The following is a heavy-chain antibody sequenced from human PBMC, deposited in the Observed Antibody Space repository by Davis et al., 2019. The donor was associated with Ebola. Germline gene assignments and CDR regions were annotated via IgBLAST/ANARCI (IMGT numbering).Heavy chain of an antibody. V-gene: IGHV1-8*01. J-gene: IGHJ4*02. CDR1: GYTFTSYD. Sequence: AASVKVSCKASGYTFTSYDINWVRQATGQGLEWMGWMNPNSGNTGYAQKFQGRVTMTRNTSISTAYMELSSLRSEDTAAYYCARDGGPRSLVDFDYWGQGTLVTVSS. CDR3: ARDGGPRSLVDFDY. CDR2: MNPNSGNT. D-gene: IGHD4-23*01.